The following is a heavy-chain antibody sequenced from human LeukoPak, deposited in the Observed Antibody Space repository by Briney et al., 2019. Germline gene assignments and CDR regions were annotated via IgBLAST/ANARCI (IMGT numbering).Heavy chain of an antibody. CDR2: IYYSGST. Sequence: SETLSLTCTVSGGSISSYYWSWIRQPPGKGLEWIGYIYYSGSTNYNPSLKSRVTISVDTSKNQFSLKLSSVTAADTAVYYCARVDITMVRGATTFDPWGQGTLVTVSS. J-gene: IGHJ5*02. V-gene: IGHV4-59*01. CDR3: ARVDITMVRGATTFDP. CDR1: GGSISSYY. D-gene: IGHD3-10*01.